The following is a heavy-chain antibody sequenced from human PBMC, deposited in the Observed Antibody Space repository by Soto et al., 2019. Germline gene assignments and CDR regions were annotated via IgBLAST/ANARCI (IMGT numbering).Heavy chain of an antibody. V-gene: IGHV4-31*03. Sequence: QVHLQESGPGLVRPSQSLSLTCTVSGDSMGTGGHYYNWIRQVPGKGLEWIGYIYYSGATHYSPSLRARATISRDTSKNQFSLTLISVTAADTALYYCARDKDLRTTVWGYWGQGIHVTVSS. CDR2: IYYSGAT. D-gene: IGHD7-27*01. J-gene: IGHJ4*02. CDR3: ARDKDLRTTVWGY. CDR1: GDSMGTGGHY.